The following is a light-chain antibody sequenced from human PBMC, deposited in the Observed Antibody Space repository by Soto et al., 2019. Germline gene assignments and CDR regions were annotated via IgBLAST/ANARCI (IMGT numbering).Light chain of an antibody. Sequence: QSALTQPASVSGSPGQSITISCTGTSSDIGGYNYVSWYQQHPVKAPTLIISEVSNRPSGVSDRFSGSRSGNTASLTISGLQAADEADYYCSSYSSSGTVVFGGGTKRTVL. CDR2: EVS. CDR3: SSYSSSGTVV. CDR1: SSDIGGYNY. J-gene: IGLJ2*01. V-gene: IGLV2-14*01.